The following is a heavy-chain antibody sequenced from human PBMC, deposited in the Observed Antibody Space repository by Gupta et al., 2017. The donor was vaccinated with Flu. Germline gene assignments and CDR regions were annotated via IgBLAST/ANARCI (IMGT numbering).Heavy chain of an antibody. CDR2: IFPSDSDT. J-gene: IGHJ5*02. CDR3: ARRGGRSWFDP. V-gene: IGHV5-51*01. D-gene: IGHD3-16*01. Sequence: SFTTSWIGWVRQMPGKGLEWMGIIFPSDSDTRYSPSFKGQVTISADKSISTAYLQWSSLKASDTAIYYCARRGGRSWFDPWGQGTLVTVSS. CDR1: SFTTSW.